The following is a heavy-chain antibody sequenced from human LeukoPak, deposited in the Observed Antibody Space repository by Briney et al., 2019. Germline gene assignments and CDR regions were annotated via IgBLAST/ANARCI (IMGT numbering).Heavy chain of an antibody. D-gene: IGHD3-16*02. J-gene: IGHJ4*02. CDR1: GFTFSSYA. CDR2: ISDSGGNT. V-gene: IGHV3-23*01. CDR3: ATPAWDYVWGSYLT. Sequence: GGSLRLSCAASGFTFSSYAMSWVRQAPGKGLEWVSGISDSGGNTYYAESVKGRFTISRDNSKNTLYLQMNSLRTEDTAVYYCATPAWDYVWGSYLTWGQGTLVTVSS.